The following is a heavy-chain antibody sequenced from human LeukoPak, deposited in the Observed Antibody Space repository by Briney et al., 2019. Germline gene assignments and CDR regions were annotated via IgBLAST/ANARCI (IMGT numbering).Heavy chain of an antibody. V-gene: IGHV4-61*01. CDR2: IYYSGTT. CDR1: GGSVSSGSYY. Sequence: SETLSLTCTVSGGSVSSGSYYWSWIRQPPGKELEWIGYIYYSGTTSYNPSLNSRVTISVDTSKNQFSLKLSSVTAADTAVYYCARAFYGSGSYSHYYYYGMDVWGQGTTVTVSS. J-gene: IGHJ6*02. CDR3: ARAFYGSGSYSHYYYYGMDV. D-gene: IGHD3-10*01.